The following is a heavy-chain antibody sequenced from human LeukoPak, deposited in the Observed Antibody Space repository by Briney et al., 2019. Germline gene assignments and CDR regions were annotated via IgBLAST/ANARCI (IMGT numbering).Heavy chain of an antibody. CDR3: AKDLVGSSWSHGFDY. V-gene: IGHV3-30*18. CDR2: ISYDGSDK. D-gene: IGHD6-13*01. J-gene: IGHJ4*02. Sequence: GGSLRLSCEVSGFTFSMNSMNWVRQAPGKGLEWVAVISYDGSDKSYADSVKGRFTISRDNSKNTLYLQMNSLRAEDTAVYYCAKDLVGSSWSHGFDYWGQGTLVTVSS. CDR1: GFTFSMNS.